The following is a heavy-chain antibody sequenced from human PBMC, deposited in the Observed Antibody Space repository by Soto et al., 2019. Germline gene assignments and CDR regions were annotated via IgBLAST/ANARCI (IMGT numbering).Heavy chain of an antibody. CDR3: GKGGYIVPAGYFDY. Sequence: GGSLRLPCAASGFTFSSYAMSCVRQATGKGLEWGSAISGSGGSTYYADSVKGRFTISRDNSKNTLYLQMNSLRAENTAEYYCGKGGYIVPAGYFDYWGQGTLVTVSS. V-gene: IGHV3-23*01. J-gene: IGHJ4*02. CDR1: GFTFSSYA. CDR2: ISGSGGST. D-gene: IGHD5-12*01.